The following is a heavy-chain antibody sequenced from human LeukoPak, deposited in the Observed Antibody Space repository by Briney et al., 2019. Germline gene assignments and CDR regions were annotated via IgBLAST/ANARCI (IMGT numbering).Heavy chain of an antibody. V-gene: IGHV3-21*01. J-gene: IGHJ3*02. CDR1: GFTFSSYS. CDR2: ISSSSSYI. D-gene: IGHD2-15*01. CDR3: AREYCSGGSCPRDDAFDI. Sequence: GGSLRLSCAASGFTFSSYSMNWVRQAPGKGLEWVSSISSSSSYIYYADSVKGRFTISRDNAKNSLYLQMNSLRAEDTAVYYCAREYCSGGSCPRDDAFDIWGQGTMVTVSS.